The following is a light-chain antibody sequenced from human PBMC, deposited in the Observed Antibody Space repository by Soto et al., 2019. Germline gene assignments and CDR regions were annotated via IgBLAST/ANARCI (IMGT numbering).Light chain of an antibody. V-gene: IGLV4-60*02. CDR1: SGHTTYI. J-gene: IGLJ2*01. Sequence: QLVLTQSSSASASLGSSVKLTCTLRSGHTTYIIAWHQQQPGKAPRYLMKLETSGSYNKGSGVPDRFSGSSSGADRYLTISNLQFEDEADYYCETWDINTHVVFGGGTKVTVL. CDR2: LETSGSY. CDR3: ETWDINTHVV.